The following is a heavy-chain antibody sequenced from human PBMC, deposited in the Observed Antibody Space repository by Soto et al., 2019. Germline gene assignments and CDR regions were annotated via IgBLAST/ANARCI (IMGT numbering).Heavy chain of an antibody. CDR2: MYNTGST. Sequence: QVQLQESGPGLVKPSETLSLTCTVSGGTISRYYWSWIRQPPGKGLEWIGYMYNTGSTVYNPSFKSRATLPVDTSKNQFSLKLNYVTAADTAVYYCARDLWGYCGTDCYPLDVWGQGTTVTVSS. J-gene: IGHJ6*02. CDR1: GGTISRYY. CDR3: ARDLWGYCGTDCYPLDV. D-gene: IGHD2-21*02. V-gene: IGHV4-59*01.